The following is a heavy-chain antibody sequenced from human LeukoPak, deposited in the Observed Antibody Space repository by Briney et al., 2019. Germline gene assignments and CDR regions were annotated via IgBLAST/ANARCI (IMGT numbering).Heavy chain of an antibody. V-gene: IGHV1-69*13. CDR1: GGTFSSYA. D-gene: IGHD3-16*01. CDR2: IIPIFGTA. Sequence: ASVKVSCKASGGTFSSYAISWVRQAPGQGLEWMGGIIPIFGTANYAQKFQGRVTITADESTSTAYMELSSLRSEDTAVYYCARADYVWGSSEYYFDYWGQGTLVTVSS. J-gene: IGHJ4*02. CDR3: ARADYVWGSSEYYFDY.